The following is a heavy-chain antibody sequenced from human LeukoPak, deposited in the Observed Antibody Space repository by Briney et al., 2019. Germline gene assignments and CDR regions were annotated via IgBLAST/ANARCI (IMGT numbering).Heavy chain of an antibody. V-gene: IGHV3-48*04. Sequence: GGSLRLSCAASGFTFSSYSMNWVRQAPGKGLEWVSYISSSISTIYYADSVKGRFTISRDNAKNSLYLQMNSLRAEDTAVYYCARAMRSGYEKDWFDHWGQGTLVTVSS. D-gene: IGHD5-12*01. CDR2: ISSSISTI. CDR3: ARAMRSGYEKDWFDH. J-gene: IGHJ5*02. CDR1: GFTFSSYS.